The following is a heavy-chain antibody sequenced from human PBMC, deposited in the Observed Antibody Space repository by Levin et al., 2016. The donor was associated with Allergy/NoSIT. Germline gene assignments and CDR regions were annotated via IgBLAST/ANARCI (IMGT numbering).Heavy chain of an antibody. V-gene: IGHV4-4*02. J-gene: IGHJ6*02. D-gene: IGHD3-10*01. CDR3: AREALNQYASGRFGEGYYYYYYGMDV. Sequence: WIRQPPGKGLEWIGEIYHSGSTNYNPSLKSRVTISVDKSKNQFSLKLSSVTAADTAVYYCAREALNQYASGRFGEGYYYYYYGMDVWGQGTTVTVSS. CDR2: IYHSGST.